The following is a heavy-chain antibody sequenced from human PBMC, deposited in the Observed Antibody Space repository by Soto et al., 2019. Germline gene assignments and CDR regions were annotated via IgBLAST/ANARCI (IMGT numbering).Heavy chain of an antibody. CDR3: SRGGLRLLWFGELFEYFQH. CDR1: GGSFSGYY. V-gene: IGHV4-34*01. CDR2: INHSGST. D-gene: IGHD3-10*01. Sequence: NPSETLSLTCAVYGGSFSGYYWSRIRQPPGKGLEWIGEINHSGSTNYNPSLKSRVTISVDTSKNQFSLKLSSVTAADTAVYYCSRGGLRLLWFGELFEYFQHWGQGTLVTVSS. J-gene: IGHJ1*01.